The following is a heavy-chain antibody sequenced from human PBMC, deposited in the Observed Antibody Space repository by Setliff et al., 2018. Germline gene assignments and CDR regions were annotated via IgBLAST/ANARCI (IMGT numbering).Heavy chain of an antibody. V-gene: IGHV1-18*01. J-gene: IGHJ6*03. D-gene: IGHD5-18*01. Sequence: ASVKVSCKASGYTFNSYGITWVRQAPGQGLEWMGWISCYDGNTRYARKIQGRATMTTDTSTTTAYMELRSLTSDDTAVYYCAREGVDTRSSTDYRYYMDVWGKGTTVTVSS. CDR3: AREGVDTRSSTDYRYYMDV. CDR2: ISCYDGNT. CDR1: GYTFNSYG.